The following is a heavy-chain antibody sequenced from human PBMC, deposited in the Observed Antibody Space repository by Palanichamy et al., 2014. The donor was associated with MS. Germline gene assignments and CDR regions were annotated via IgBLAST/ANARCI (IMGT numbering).Heavy chain of an antibody. D-gene: IGHD6-13*01. CDR3: AGRSGSWAYFDY. CDR2: VSGYNGNT. CDR1: GYRFTSSG. J-gene: IGHJ4*02. Sequence: QVQLVQSGAEVKKPGASVKVSCKASGYRFTSSGISWVRQAPGQGLEWMGWVSGYNGNTNYTQSLQGRVTMTTDTSTSTVYMELRSLRSDDTAVYYCAGRSGSWAYFDYWGQGTLVTVSS. V-gene: IGHV1-18*01.